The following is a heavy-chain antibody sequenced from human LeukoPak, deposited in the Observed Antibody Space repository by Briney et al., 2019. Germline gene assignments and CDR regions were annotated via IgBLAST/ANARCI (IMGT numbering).Heavy chain of an antibody. CDR2: INAGNGNT. D-gene: IGHD2-2*01. CDR1: GYIFTSYA. Sequence: ASVKVSCKASGYIFTSYAMHWVRQAPGQRLEWMGWINAGNGNTKYSQKFQGRVTITRDTSASTAYMELSSLRSEDTAVYYCARVYCSSTSCQYYFDYWGQGTLVTVSS. V-gene: IGHV1-3*01. J-gene: IGHJ4*02. CDR3: ARVYCSSTSCQYYFDY.